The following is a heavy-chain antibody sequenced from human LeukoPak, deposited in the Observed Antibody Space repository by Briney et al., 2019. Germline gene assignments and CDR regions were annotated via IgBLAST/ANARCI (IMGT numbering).Heavy chain of an antibody. CDR2: IYYSGST. Sequence: SQTLSLTCTVSGGSISSGDYHWSWIRQPPGKGLEWIGYIYYSGSTYYNPSLKSRVTISLDSTKNQFSLKLSSVTAADTAVYSCARYYTSGVYFDYWGQGTLVTVSS. V-gene: IGHV4-30-4*01. D-gene: IGHD3-10*01. J-gene: IGHJ4*02. CDR1: GGSISSGDYH. CDR3: ARYYTSGVYFDY.